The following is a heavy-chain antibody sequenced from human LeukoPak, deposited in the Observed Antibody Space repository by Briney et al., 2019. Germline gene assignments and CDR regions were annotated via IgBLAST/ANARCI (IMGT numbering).Heavy chain of an antibody. V-gene: IGHV3-7*01. Sequence: GGSLRLSCAASGFTFSSSWMSWVRQGPGKGLEWVANINQGGSEKYYVDSVKGRFTISRDNAKNSLCLQMNSLRADDTAVYYCAREGYWGQGTLVTVSS. CDR1: GFTFSSSW. CDR3: AREGY. J-gene: IGHJ4*02. CDR2: INQGGSEK.